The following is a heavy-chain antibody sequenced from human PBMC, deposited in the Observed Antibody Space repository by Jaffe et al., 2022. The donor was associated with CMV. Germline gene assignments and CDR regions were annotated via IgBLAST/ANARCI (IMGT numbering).Heavy chain of an antibody. CDR3: ARGRRTTVETLDY. Sequence: EVQLVESGGGLVKPGGSLRLSCAASGFTFSSYSMNWVRQAPGKGLEWVSSISSSSSYIYYADSVKGRFTISRDNAKNSLYLQMNSLRAEDTAVYYCARGRRTTVETLDYWGQGTLVTVSS. V-gene: IGHV3-21*01. CDR2: ISSSSSYI. CDR1: GFTFSSYS. J-gene: IGHJ4*02. D-gene: IGHD4-4*01.